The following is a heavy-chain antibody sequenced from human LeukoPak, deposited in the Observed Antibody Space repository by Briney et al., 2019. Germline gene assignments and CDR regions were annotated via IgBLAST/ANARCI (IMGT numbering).Heavy chain of an antibody. Sequence: SETLSLTWTGSGGSISSYYWSWIRQPPGKGLEWIGYIYTSGSTNYNPSLKSRVTISVDTSKNQFSLKLSSVTAADTAVYYCARLVGYYYYMDVWGKGTTVTVSS. CDR3: ARLVGYYYYMDV. CDR1: GGSISSYY. CDR2: IYTSGST. V-gene: IGHV4-4*09. J-gene: IGHJ6*03. D-gene: IGHD1-26*01.